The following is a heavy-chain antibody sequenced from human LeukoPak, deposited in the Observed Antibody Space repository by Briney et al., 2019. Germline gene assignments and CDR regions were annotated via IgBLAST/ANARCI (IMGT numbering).Heavy chain of an antibody. V-gene: IGHV5-51*01. J-gene: IGHJ4*02. CDR1: GYSFTSYW. D-gene: IGHD3-16*02. CDR2: IYPGDSDS. CDR3: ARHGISDDYVWKSYRSLPDY. Sequence: GGSLKISCTGSGYSFTSYWISWVRQIPGKGLEWMGIIYPGDSDSSSSPSFHGLATISAEKSISTACLKWSSMKASETGMYNSARHGISDDYVWKSYRSLPDYWGQGTLVTVSS.